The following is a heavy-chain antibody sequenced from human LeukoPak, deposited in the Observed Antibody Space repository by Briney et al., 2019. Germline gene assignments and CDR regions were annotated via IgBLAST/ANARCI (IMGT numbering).Heavy chain of an antibody. CDR1: GFTFSRYW. D-gene: IGHD2-15*01. Sequence: GGSLRLSCAASGFTFSRYWVHWVRQAPGEGLVWGSRMNSDGSNTNYADSVKGRFTLSSDNAKNTLDLQMNSLRADDTAVYYCARDICSGIGCYPRAPFDYWGQGTLVTVSS. CDR2: MNSDGSNT. CDR3: ARDICSGIGCYPRAPFDY. J-gene: IGHJ4*02. V-gene: IGHV3-74*01.